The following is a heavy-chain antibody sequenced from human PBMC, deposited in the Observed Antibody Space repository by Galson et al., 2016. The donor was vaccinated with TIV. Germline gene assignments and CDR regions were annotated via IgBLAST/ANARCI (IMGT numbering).Heavy chain of an antibody. CDR3: AGGVVAHTYYFYGMDV. J-gene: IGHJ6*02. V-gene: IGHV3-30*04. CDR2: IRYDGSRR. D-gene: IGHD2-15*01. Sequence: SLRLSCAASGFTFSSYAMHWVRQASGKGLEWVALIRYDGSRRYYADSVKGRFTISRDDSKNTLYLQMNGLRRDDSAVYYCAGGVVAHTYYFYGMDVWGQGTTVTVSS. CDR1: GFTFSSYA.